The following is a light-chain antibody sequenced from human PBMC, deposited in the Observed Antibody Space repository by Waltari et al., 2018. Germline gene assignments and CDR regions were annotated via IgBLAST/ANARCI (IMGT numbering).Light chain of an antibody. J-gene: IGLJ3*02. CDR2: NNN. CDR3: ATWDTSLGDLWV. Sequence: QSVLTQPPSVSAAPGQTVTIPCSGSSSTIGSNYVSWYQHLPRTAPKVLIYNNNGRPSGIPDRFSGSTSGTSATLVITGLQTGDEADYYCATWDTSLGDLWVFGGGTRLTVL. V-gene: IGLV1-51*01. CDR1: SSTIGSNY.